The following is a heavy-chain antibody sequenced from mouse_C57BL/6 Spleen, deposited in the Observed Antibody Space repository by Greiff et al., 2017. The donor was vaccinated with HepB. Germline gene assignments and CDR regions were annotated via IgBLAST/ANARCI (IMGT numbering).Heavy chain of an antibody. CDR3: ARGTYDDDDEGFAY. V-gene: IGHV1-52*01. CDR1: GYTFTSYW. D-gene: IGHD2-4*01. CDR2: IDPSDSET. Sequence: QVQLQQPGAELVRPGSSVKLSCKASGYTFTSYWMHWVKQRPIQGLEWIGNIDPSDSETHYNQKFKDKATLTVDKSSSTAYMQLSSLTSEDSAVYYCARGTYDDDDEGFAYWGQGTLVTVSA. J-gene: IGHJ3*01.